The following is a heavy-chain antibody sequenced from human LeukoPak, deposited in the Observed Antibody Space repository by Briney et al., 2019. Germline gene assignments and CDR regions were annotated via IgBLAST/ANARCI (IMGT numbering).Heavy chain of an antibody. Sequence: PGGSLRLSCAASGFTFSSYAMHWVRQAPGKGLEWVAVISYDGSNKYYADSVKGRFTISRDNSKNTLYLQMNNLRAEDTAVYYCAKGIDGYKFAFDIWGQGTLVTVSS. CDR1: GFTFSSYA. CDR2: ISYDGSNK. V-gene: IGHV3-30-3*01. D-gene: IGHD5-24*01. CDR3: AKGIDGYKFAFDI. J-gene: IGHJ3*02.